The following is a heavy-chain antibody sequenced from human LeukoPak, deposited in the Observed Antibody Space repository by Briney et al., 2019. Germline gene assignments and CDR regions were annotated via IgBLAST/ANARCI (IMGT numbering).Heavy chain of an antibody. Sequence: PGGSLRLSCAASGFTFNNYEMNWVPQAPGKGLEWVSYIDTSGSTIYYADSVRGRFTISRDNAKNSLYLQMNSLRAEDTAVYYCARESWALDYWGQGTLVTVSS. J-gene: IGHJ4*02. CDR2: IDTSGSTI. CDR3: ARESWALDY. V-gene: IGHV3-48*03. CDR1: GFTFNNYE.